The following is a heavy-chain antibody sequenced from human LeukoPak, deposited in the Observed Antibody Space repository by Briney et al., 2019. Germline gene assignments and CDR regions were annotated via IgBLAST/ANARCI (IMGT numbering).Heavy chain of an antibody. CDR2: INWNGGST. Sequence: GGSLRLSCAASGFTFDDYGMSWVRQAPGKGLEWVSGINWNGGSTGYADSVKGRFTISRDNAKNPLYPQMNSLRAEDTALYYCAREGYYDSSGYYSPTYYFDYWGQGTLVTVSS. D-gene: IGHD3-22*01. J-gene: IGHJ4*02. CDR1: GFTFDDYG. CDR3: AREGYYDSSGYYSPTYYFDY. V-gene: IGHV3-20*04.